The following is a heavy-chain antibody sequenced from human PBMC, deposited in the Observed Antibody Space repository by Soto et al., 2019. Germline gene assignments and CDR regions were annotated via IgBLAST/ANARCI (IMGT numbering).Heavy chain of an antibody. D-gene: IGHD3-10*01. CDR1: GFTFSSYS. CDR2: ISSSSSYI. CDR3: ARYYYGSGSHAFDI. J-gene: IGHJ3*02. Sequence: EVQLVESRGGLVKPGGSLRLSCAASGFTFSSYSMNWVRQAPGMELEWVSSISSSSSYIYYADSVKGRFTISRDNAKNSLYLQMNSLRAEDTAVYYCARYYYGSGSHAFDIWGQGTMVTVSS. V-gene: IGHV3-21*01.